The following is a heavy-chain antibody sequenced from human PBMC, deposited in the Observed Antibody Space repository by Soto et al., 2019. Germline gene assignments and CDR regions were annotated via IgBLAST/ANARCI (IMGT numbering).Heavy chain of an antibody. V-gene: IGHV1-69*13. CDR1: GGTFSSYA. Sequence: SVKVSCKASGGTFSSYAISWVRQAPGQGLEWMGGIIPIFGTANYAQKFQGRVTITADESTSTAYMELSSLRSEDTAVYCCARGVAPAALTIDYWGQGTLVTVSS. J-gene: IGHJ4*02. D-gene: IGHD2-2*01. CDR2: IIPIFGTA. CDR3: ARGVAPAALTIDY.